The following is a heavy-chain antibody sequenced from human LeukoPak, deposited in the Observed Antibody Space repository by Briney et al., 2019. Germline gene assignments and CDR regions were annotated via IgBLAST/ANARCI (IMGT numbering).Heavy chain of an antibody. V-gene: IGHV1-2*02. J-gene: IGHJ5*02. Sequence: ASVKLFCNASGYTFTGYYMHCVRQAPGQGREGVGCINPNSGGTNYAQKFQGRVTMTRDTSISKAYMELSRLRSDDAAVYYCARGDFGRIAVAGPFDPWGQGTLVTVSS. CDR2: INPNSGGT. CDR1: GYTFTGYY. CDR3: ARGDFGRIAVAGPFDP. D-gene: IGHD6-19*01.